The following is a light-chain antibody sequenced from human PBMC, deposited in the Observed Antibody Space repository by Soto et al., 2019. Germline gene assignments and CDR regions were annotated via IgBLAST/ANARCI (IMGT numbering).Light chain of an antibody. CDR3: SSYAARNNLV. Sequence: QSALTQPPSASGSPGQSVSISCTGTSSDVGGHNYVSWYQQHPGKAPKLMIYEVTKRPSGVPDRFSGSKSGNTASLTVSGLQAEDDADYYCSSYAARNNLVFGGGTKVTVL. V-gene: IGLV2-8*01. CDR1: SSDVGGHNY. CDR2: EVT. J-gene: IGLJ2*01.